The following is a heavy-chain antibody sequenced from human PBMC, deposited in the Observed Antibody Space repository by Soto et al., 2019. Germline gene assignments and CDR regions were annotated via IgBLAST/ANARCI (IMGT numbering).Heavy chain of an antibody. V-gene: IGHV3-33*06. CDR1: GFTFSNCA. D-gene: IGHD6-13*01. CDR3: VNIHARIAAKL. Sequence: QVQLVESGGGVVQPGRSLRLSCAASGFTFSNCAMHWVRQAPGKGLEWVAVIWYDGRKKYYADSVKGRLTISRDNPKNTRYLPTNSLTAEERAGYYCVNIHARIAAKLWGQGTLGTVSS. J-gene: IGHJ4*02. CDR2: IWYDGRKK.